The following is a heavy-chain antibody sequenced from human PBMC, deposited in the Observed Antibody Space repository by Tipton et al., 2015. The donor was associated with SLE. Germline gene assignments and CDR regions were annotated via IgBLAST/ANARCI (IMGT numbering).Heavy chain of an antibody. J-gene: IGHJ6*03. CDR3: ARLRLKPSRYMDV. CDR2: ISTSSNTI. V-gene: IGHV3-48*03. CDR1: GFTFSRYE. Sequence: SLRLSCAASGFTFSRYEMNWVRQAPGKGLEWISYISTSSNTIYYADSVKGRFTISRDNAKNSLYLQMNSLRAEDTAVYYCARLRLKPSRYMDVWGKGTTVTVSS.